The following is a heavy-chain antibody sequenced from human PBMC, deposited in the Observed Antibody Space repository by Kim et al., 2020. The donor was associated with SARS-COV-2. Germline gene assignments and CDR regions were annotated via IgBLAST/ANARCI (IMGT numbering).Heavy chain of an antibody. V-gene: IGHV1-2*06. D-gene: IGHD2-15*01. CDR3: AREDSSSGNFDF. Sequence: ASVKVSCKASGYSFGGYYIHWVRQAPGQGLEWMGRMFPNSGGTSYAQKFQGRVTMTRDTSISTAHMELSRLRTDDTAMYYCAREDSSSGNFDFWGQGTLVTVSS. CDR2: MFPNSGGT. J-gene: IGHJ4*02. CDR1: GYSFGGYY.